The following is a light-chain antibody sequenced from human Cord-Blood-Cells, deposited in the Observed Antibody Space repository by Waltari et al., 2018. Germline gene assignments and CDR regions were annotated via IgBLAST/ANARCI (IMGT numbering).Light chain of an antibody. V-gene: IGKV1-39*01. J-gene: IGKJ1*01. CDR3: QQSYSTPWT. Sequence: DIQMTQSPSSLSASVGDRVTITCRARQSISSYLNWYQQKPGKAPKLLIYAASSLQGGVPSRFSGSGSGTDFTLTISSLQPEDFATYYCQQSYSTPWTFGQGTKVEIK. CDR2: AAS. CDR1: QSISSY.